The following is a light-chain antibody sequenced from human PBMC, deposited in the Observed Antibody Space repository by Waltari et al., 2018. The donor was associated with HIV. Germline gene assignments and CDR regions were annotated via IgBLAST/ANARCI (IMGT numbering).Light chain of an antibody. J-gene: IGLJ2*01. CDR2: DVS. V-gene: IGLV2-11*01. CDR3: CSYAGSDTFVL. CDR1: SSAVGAYAY. Sequence: QSALTQPRPVSGSPGPSVSISCTGTSSAVGAYAYVSWYQQHPGNAPKLMIFDVSKRPSGVPDRFSGSKSDNTASLTISGLQAEDEADYYCCSYAGSDTFVLFGGGTKLTIL.